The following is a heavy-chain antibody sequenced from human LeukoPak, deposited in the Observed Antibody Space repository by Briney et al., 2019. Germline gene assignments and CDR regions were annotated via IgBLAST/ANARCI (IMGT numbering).Heavy chain of an antibody. J-gene: IGHJ4*02. CDR3: AKDHVSWGSWGFGDFDY. D-gene: IGHD7-27*01. V-gene: IGHV3-30*02. CDR1: GFTFSTYG. Sequence: GGSLRLSCAASGFTFSTYGMHWVRQAPGKGLEWVAFIRYDGSNQYYADSVKGRFTISRDNSKNTLYLQMNSLRAEDTAVYYCAKDHVSWGSWGFGDFDYWGQGTLVTVSS. CDR2: IRYDGSNQ.